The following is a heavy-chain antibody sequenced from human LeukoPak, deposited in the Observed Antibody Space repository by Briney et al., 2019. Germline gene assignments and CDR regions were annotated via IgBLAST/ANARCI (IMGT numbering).Heavy chain of an antibody. Sequence: PGGSLRLSCTASGFTFGDYAMSWVRQAPGKGLEWVGFIRSKAYGGTTEDAASVKGRFTISRGDSKSIAYLQMNSLKTEDTAVYYCTRRSGYSYGDAFDIWGQGTMVTVSS. J-gene: IGHJ3*02. CDR2: IRSKAYGGTT. V-gene: IGHV3-49*04. CDR1: GFTFGDYA. D-gene: IGHD5-18*01. CDR3: TRRSGYSYGDAFDI.